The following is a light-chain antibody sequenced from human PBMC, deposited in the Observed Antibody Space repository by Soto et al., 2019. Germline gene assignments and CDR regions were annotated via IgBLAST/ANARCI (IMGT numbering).Light chain of an antibody. Sequence: QSALTQPASVSGSPGQSITISCTGTRSDVGGYNYVSWYQQHPGKAPKLMIYDVSNRPSGVSNRFSGSKSGNTASLTISGLQAEDEADYYCSSYTGSSTYVVFGGGTKVTVL. J-gene: IGLJ2*01. CDR3: SSYTGSSTYVV. V-gene: IGLV2-14*01. CDR2: DVS. CDR1: RSDVGGYNY.